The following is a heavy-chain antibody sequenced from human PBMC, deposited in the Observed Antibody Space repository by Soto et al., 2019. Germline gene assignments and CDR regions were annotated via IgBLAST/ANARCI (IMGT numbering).Heavy chain of an antibody. V-gene: IGHV3-23*01. D-gene: IGHD3-22*01. CDR2: VGGSTDST. J-gene: IGHJ4*02. CDR1: GFTVNNDA. CDR3: AKGQGYYYDSTGYSFDY. Sequence: GGSLRRSCAASGFTVNNDAMSWVRQAPGKGLEWVSAVGGSTDSTYYAGSVSGRFTISRDTSKNTLSLQLNNLRAEDSAVYYCAKGQGYYYDSTGYSFDYWGQGTLVTVSS.